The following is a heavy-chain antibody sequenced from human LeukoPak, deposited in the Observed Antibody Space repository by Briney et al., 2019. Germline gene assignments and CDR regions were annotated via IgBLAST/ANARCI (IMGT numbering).Heavy chain of an antibody. CDR3: VRDRTLSVY. CDR1: GFTFTSFW. V-gene: IGHV3-7*01. Sequence: GGSLRLSCAVSGFTFTSFWMSWVRQAPGKGLEWVANIKEDGSEKYYVDSVKGRFTISRDNAKNSLYLELNSLRTEDTAVYYCVRDRTLSVYWGQGTRVTVSS. CDR2: IKEDGSEK. J-gene: IGHJ4*02. D-gene: IGHD5/OR15-5a*01.